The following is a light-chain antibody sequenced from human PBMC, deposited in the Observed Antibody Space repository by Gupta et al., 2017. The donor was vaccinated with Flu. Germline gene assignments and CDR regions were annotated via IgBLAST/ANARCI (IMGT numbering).Light chain of an antibody. J-gene: IGLJ2*01. Sequence: QSALTQPASVSGSPGQSITISCTGTSSDVGGYNYVSWYQQHPGKAPNLMIYEVSNRLAGVSNRFSGSKSGNTASLTISGLQPEDEDDYYCTSYTGSSTLFGGGTKLTVL. CDR1: SSDVGGYNY. CDR2: EVS. V-gene: IGLV2-14*01. CDR3: TSYTGSSTL.